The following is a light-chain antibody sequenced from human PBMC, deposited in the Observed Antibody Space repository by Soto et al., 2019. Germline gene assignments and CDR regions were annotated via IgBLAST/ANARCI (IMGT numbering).Light chain of an antibody. Sequence: DIQMTQSPSTLSASVGDRVTISCRASQSIDRWLAWFQQKPGKAPQYLIQAASILQSGVPSRFSGSGSGTEFILTINSLQPDDFATYYCQHYNSYSEAFGQGTKVDI. CDR3: QHYNSYSEA. V-gene: IGKV1-5*01. CDR2: AAS. CDR1: QSIDRW. J-gene: IGKJ1*01.